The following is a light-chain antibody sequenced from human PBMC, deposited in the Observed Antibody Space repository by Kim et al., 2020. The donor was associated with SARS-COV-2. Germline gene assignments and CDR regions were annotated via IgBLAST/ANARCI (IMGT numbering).Light chain of an antibody. CDR2: DVS. J-gene: IGLJ1*01. V-gene: IGLV2-14*01. Sequence: QSALTQPASVSGSPGQSITISCTGTSSDVGGYNYVSWYQQHPGKAPKLMIYDVSKRPSGVSNRFSGSKSGNTASLTISGLQAEDEVDYYCSSYTSSSPLYVFGTGTKVTVL. CDR3: SSYTSSSPLYV. CDR1: SSDVGGYNY.